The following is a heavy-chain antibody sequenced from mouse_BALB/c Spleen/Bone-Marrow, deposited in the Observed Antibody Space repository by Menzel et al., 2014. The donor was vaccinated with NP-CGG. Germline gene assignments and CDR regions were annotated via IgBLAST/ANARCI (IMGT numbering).Heavy chain of an antibody. D-gene: IGHD2-4*01. CDR2: INPYNGDT. J-gene: IGHJ2*01. V-gene: IGHV1-37*01. CDR3: GRGDDYDGDFDR. Sequence: EVKLVESGPELVKPGASVKISCKASGYSFTGYFMNWVKQSHGKSLEWIGRINPYNGDTFYNQKFKGKATLTVDKSSSTAHMELLSLTSEDSAVYYCGRGDDYDGDFDRWGRGTTLTVSS. CDR1: GYSFTGYF.